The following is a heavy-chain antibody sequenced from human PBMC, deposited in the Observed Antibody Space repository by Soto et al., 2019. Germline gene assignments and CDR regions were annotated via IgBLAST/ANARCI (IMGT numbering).Heavy chain of an antibody. CDR1: GFTFSSYG. V-gene: IGHV3-33*01. CDR3: ARNQKQWLYNWFAP. J-gene: IGHJ5*02. CDR2: IWYDGSNK. D-gene: IGHD6-19*01. Sequence: QVQLVESRGGVVQPGRSLRLSCAASGFTFSSYGMHWVRQAPGKRLEWVAVIWYDGSNKYYADSVKGRFTISRENSKSTLYLQMNSLRAEATAVYYCARNQKQWLYNWFAPWVQGTLVTVSS.